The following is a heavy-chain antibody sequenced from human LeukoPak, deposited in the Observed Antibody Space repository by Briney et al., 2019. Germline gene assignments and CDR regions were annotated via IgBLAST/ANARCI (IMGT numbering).Heavy chain of an antibody. Sequence: GSLRLSCSASGFPFNTYALHWVRQAPGKGLEYVSAIDHTGGTTYYADSVKGRFTISRDNSKNTLYLQMSSLRTEDTAVYYCAPGKFDYWGQGTLVTVSS. CDR2: IDHTGGTT. CDR3: APGKFDY. V-gene: IGHV3-64D*06. J-gene: IGHJ4*02. CDR1: GFPFNTYA.